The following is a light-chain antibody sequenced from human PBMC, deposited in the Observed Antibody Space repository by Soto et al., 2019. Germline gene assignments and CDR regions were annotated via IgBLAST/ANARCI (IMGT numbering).Light chain of an antibody. J-gene: IGKJ1*01. CDR3: HQRQSWPRT. Sequence: EIVLTQSPATLSAFPGDRVTLSCRASQSINTRLAWYQHRPGQAPRLLIYHTSLMAAGIPARFSASGSGTDFTLTISDVQPEDFALYYCHQRQSWPRTFGQGTKVDI. CDR1: QSINTR. V-gene: IGKV3-11*01. CDR2: HTS.